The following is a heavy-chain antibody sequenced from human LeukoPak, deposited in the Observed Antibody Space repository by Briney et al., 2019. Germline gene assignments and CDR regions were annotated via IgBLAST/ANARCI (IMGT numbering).Heavy chain of an antibody. J-gene: IGHJ5*02. V-gene: IGHV5-51*01. CDR3: TRQVYGSTSGGWFDP. CDR2: VYPADSDT. D-gene: IGHD1-26*01. Sequence: GESQKISCKGSGYNFATYWIGWVRQMPGKGLEWMGFVYPADSDTRYSPSFQGQVTISADRSISTAYLQWSSLRASDTAMYYCTRQVYGSTSGGWFDPWGQGTLVTVSS. CDR1: GYNFATYW.